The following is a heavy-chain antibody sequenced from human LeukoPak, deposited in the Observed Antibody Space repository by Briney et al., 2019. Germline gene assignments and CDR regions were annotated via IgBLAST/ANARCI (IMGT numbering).Heavy chain of an antibody. CDR3: AKNNFIVATILGWYFDL. V-gene: IGHV3-33*06. Sequence: GGSLRLSCAASGFNFSNYGMHWVRQAPGKGLEWVAVIWYDGSNKYYADSVKGRFTISRDNSKNTLYLQMNSLRAEDTAVYYCAKNNFIVATILGWYFDLWGRGTLVTVSS. J-gene: IGHJ2*01. D-gene: IGHD5-12*01. CDR2: IWYDGSNK. CDR1: GFNFSNYG.